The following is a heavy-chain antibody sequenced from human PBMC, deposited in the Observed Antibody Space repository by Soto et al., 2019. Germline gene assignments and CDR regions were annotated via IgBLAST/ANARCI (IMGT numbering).Heavy chain of an antibody. CDR1: GFTFSSYA. CDR2: ISGSGGST. CDR3: AKDPTYYDFWSGYTDNWFDP. V-gene: IGHV3-23*01. Sequence: PGGSLRLSCAASGFTFSSYAMSWVRQAPGKGLEWVSAISGSGGSTYYADSVKGRFTISRDNSKNTLYLQMNSLRAEDTAVYYCAKDPTYYDFWSGYTDNWFDPWGQGTLVTVSS. D-gene: IGHD3-3*01. J-gene: IGHJ5*02.